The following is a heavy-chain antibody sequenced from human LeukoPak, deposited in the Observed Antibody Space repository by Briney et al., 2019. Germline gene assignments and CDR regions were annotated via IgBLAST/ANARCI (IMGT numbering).Heavy chain of an antibody. CDR2: IDPSDSYT. V-gene: IGHV5-10-1*01. J-gene: IGHJ4*02. D-gene: IGHD2-2*01. Sequence: GASLNISCKGSGSIFTSYWISWVRQLPGKGLEWMGRIDPSDSYTNYSPSFQGHVTISADKSISTAYLQWSSLKAADTAMYYCARESDLYCSSTSCSYDYWGQGTLVTVSS. CDR1: GSIFTSYW. CDR3: ARESDLYCSSTSCSYDY.